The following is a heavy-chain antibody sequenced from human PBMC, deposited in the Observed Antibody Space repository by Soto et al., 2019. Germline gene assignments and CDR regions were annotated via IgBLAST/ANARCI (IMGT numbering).Heavy chain of an antibody. D-gene: IGHD4-17*01. CDR1: GYTLTELS. V-gene: IGHV1-24*01. J-gene: IGHJ5*02. CDR2: FDPEDGET. CDR3: ATVPPYYGDYRTAWFDP. Sequence: ASVKVSCKVSGYTLTELSMHWVRQAPGKGLEWMGGFDPEDGETIYAQKFQGRVTMTEDTSTDTAYMELNSLRSEDTAVYYCATVPPYYGDYRTAWFDPWGQGTLVTVSS.